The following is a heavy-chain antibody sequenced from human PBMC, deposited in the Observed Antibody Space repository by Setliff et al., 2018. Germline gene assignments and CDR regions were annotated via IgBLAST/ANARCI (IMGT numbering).Heavy chain of an antibody. D-gene: IGHD3-10*01. Sequence: LGESLKISCKGSGYSFTSYWIGWVRQMPGKGLEWMGIIYPGDSDTRYSPSFQGQVTISADKSISTAYLQWSSLKASDTAMYYCARVPSYGSGSYYYYYYGMDVWGQGTTVTVS. J-gene: IGHJ6*02. CDR3: ARVPSYGSGSYYYYYYGMDV. V-gene: IGHV5-51*01. CDR2: IYPGDSDT. CDR1: GYSFTSYW.